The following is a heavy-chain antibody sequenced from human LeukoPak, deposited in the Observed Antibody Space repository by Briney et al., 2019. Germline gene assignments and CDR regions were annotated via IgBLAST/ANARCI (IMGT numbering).Heavy chain of an antibody. Sequence: KPSETLSLTCTVSGGSINNYYWSWIRQTPGKGLEWIGYIYFSGLTNYNPSLKSRVTISGDTSKNQSSLRLTSMSDADTAVYYCARGAGWYEYWGQGTLVTVSS. D-gene: IGHD6-19*01. J-gene: IGHJ4*02. CDR3: ARGAGWYEY. CDR2: IYFSGLT. CDR1: GGSINNYY. V-gene: IGHV4-59*01.